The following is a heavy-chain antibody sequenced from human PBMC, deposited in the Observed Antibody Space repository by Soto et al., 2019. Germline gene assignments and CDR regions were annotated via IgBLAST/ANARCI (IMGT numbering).Heavy chain of an antibody. CDR2: ISGSGGST. CDR3: AKGSSHSFCQPHFDP. D-gene: IGHD2-2*01. Sequence: EVQLLESGGGLVQPGGSLRLSCAASGFTFSSYAMSWVRQAPGKGLEWVSAISGSGGSTYYADSVKGRFTISRDNSKNTLYLQMNSRRAEDTAVYYCAKGSSHSFCQPHFDPWGPGTLVTVSS. J-gene: IGHJ5*02. CDR1: GFTFSSYA. V-gene: IGHV3-23*01.